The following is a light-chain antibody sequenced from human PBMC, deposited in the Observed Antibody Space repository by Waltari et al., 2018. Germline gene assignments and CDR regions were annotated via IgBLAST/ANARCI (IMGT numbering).Light chain of an antibody. J-gene: IGKJ2*01. Sequence: DIQMTQSPYSVSAYVGDTVTITCRASQDITTWLAWYQQKPGKAPRLLIYAASSLQSGVPSRFSGSGSGTDFTLTISSLQPEDSATYCCQQAHNYPYTFGQGTKVEIK. CDR2: AAS. CDR3: QQAHNYPYT. V-gene: IGKV1-12*01. CDR1: QDITTW.